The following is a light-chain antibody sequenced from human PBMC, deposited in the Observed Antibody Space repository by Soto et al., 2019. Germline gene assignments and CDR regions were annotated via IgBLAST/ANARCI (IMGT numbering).Light chain of an antibody. CDR2: GVT. CDR1: SDNY. V-gene: IGLV2-14*01. Sequence: LTQPASVSGSPGQSITISCTGTSDNYVSWYQQHPGKVPKLMIYGVTNRPSGVSDRFSGSKSGNTASLTISGLQTEDEADYYCSSYTNSRTLLFGAGTKLTVL. J-gene: IGLJ1*01. CDR3: SSYTNSRTLL.